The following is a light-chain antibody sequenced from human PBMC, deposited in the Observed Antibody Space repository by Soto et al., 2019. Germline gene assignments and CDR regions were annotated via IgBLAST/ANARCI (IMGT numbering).Light chain of an antibody. V-gene: IGKV3-20*01. CDR3: QQYGSAHQT. J-gene: IGKJ1*01. CDR2: EAS. CDR1: QSVSSSY. Sequence: EIVLTQSPGTLSLSPGERATLSCRASQSVSSSYLAWYQQKPGQAPRLLIYEASSRATGIPDRFSGSGSGTDFTLTISRLEPEDFAVYYCQQYGSAHQTFGQGTKVEIK.